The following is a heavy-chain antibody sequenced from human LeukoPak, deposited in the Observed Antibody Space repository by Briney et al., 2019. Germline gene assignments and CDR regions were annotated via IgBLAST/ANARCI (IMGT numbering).Heavy chain of an antibody. CDR2: ISYDGSNK. Sequence: GRSLRLSCAASGFTFSSYAMHWVRQAPGKGLEWVAVISYDGSNKYYADSVKGRFTISRDNSKNTLYLQMNSLRLEDTAVYYCAKERYSSSSLFAVTPFDYWGQGTRITVSS. V-gene: IGHV3-30-3*01. J-gene: IGHJ4*02. D-gene: IGHD6-13*01. CDR1: GFTFSSYA. CDR3: AKERYSSSSLFAVTPFDY.